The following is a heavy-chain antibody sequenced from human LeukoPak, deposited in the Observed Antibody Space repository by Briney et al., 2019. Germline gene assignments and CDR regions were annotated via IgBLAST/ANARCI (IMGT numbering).Heavy chain of an antibody. J-gene: IGHJ5*02. D-gene: IGHD3-9*01. CDR3: ARRQDDWGFDP. CDR1: GGSISSYY. V-gene: IGHV4-59*08. Sequence: SETLSLTCTVSGGSISSYYWSWIRQPPGKGLEWIGYIYYSGSTTYNPSLKSRVTISVDTSKNQFSLRLSSVTAADTAVYYCARRQDDWGFDPWSQGTLVTVSS. CDR2: IYYSGST.